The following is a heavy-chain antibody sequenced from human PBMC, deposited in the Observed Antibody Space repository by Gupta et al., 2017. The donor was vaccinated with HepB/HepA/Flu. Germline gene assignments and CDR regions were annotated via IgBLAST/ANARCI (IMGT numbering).Heavy chain of an antibody. Sequence: EVQLLESGGGLVQPGGSLRLSCAASGFTFAGQAMSRVRQAPGQGLEWVSSISISGDKTYYADSVKGRFTISRDNSKNTLFLQMNSLRAEDTALYYCAKDLTGTYSDYFDYWGQGTQVTVSS. CDR3: AKDLTGTYSDYFDY. CDR1: GFTFAGQA. J-gene: IGHJ4*02. CDR2: ISISGDKT. V-gene: IGHV3-23*01. D-gene: IGHD1-26*01.